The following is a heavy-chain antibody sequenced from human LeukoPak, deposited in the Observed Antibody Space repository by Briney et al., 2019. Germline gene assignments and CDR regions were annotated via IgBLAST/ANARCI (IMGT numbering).Heavy chain of an antibody. V-gene: IGHV4-59*11. J-gene: IGHJ3*02. D-gene: IGHD1-1*01. CDR3: ARLQPNSGEWAFDI. CDR2: LYSRGSP. CDR1: GASISTHY. Sequence: SETLSLTCTVSGASISTHYWSWIRQSPGKGLEWIGYLYSRGSPNYNPSLKRRVTISVDTSKNHFSLTLSSVTAADTAVYYCARLQPNSGEWAFDIWGQGTMVTVSS.